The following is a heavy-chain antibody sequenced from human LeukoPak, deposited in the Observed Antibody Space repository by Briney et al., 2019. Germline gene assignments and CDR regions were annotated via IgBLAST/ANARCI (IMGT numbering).Heavy chain of an antibody. CDR3: ARAPVGKMEYSFNFDY. CDR1: GGSISSGSYY. J-gene: IGHJ4*02. D-gene: IGHD2/OR15-2a*01. V-gene: IGHV4-61*02. Sequence: SQTLSLTCTVSGGSISSGSYYWSWIRQPAGKGLEWIGRIYSTGSTNYNPSLKSRVTISVDTSKNQFSLKLSSVTAADTAVYYCARAPVGKMEYSFNFDYWGQGTLVTVSS. CDR2: IYSTGST.